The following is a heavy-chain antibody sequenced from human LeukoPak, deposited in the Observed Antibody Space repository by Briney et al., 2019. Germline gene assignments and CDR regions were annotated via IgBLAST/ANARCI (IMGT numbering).Heavy chain of an antibody. V-gene: IGHV3-7*01. CDR1: GFTFSSYW. D-gene: IGHD3-10*01. CDR3: ARDHYYGDDLYYGMDV. CDR2: IKQDGSEK. Sequence: GGSLRLSCAASGFTFSSYWMSWVRQAPGKGLEWVANIKQDGSEKYYVDSVKGRFTISRDNAKNSLYLQMNSLRAEDTAVYYCARDHYYGDDLYYGMDVWGQGTTVTVSS. J-gene: IGHJ6*02.